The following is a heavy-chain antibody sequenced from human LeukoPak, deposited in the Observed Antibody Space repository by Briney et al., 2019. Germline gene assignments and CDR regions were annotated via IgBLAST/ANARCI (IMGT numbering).Heavy chain of an antibody. D-gene: IGHD6-13*01. CDR1: GFTFSYYT. Sequence: GGSLRLSCEAPGFTFSYYTMHWVRQAPGKGLEWVAVISYDGGKKNYADSVKGRFTISRDNSKNTLDLQMNSLRPEDTAVYYCAKNIAPGDSSGDYFYYMDVCGEGTTVT. CDR3: AKNIAPGDSSGDYFYYMDV. CDR2: ISYDGGKK. V-gene: IGHV3-30-3*02. J-gene: IGHJ6*03.